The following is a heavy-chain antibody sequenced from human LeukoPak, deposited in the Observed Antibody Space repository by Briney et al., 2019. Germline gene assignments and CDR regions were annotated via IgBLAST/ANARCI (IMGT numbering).Heavy chain of an antibody. CDR1: GGTFSSYA. Sequence: SVKVSCTASGGTFSSYAISWVRQAPGQGLEWMGGIIPIFGTANYAQKFQGRVTITADESTSTAYMELSSLRSEDTAVYYCARLRGSTGEFDYWGQGTLVTVSS. CDR2: IIPIFGTA. D-gene: IGHD1-14*01. CDR3: ARLRGSTGEFDY. V-gene: IGHV1-69*13. J-gene: IGHJ4*02.